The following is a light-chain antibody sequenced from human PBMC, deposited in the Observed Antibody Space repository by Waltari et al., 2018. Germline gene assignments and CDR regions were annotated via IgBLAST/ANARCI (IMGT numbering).Light chain of an antibody. J-gene: IGKJ3*01. Sequence: DIEMTQSPSTLSASVGDRVTITCRARQSISRFLAWYQHKPGKAPKLLIYKASSLESGVPSRFSGSESGTEFTLTISSLQPDDFATYYCQHYNSYPWTFGPGTKVDIK. CDR3: QHYNSYPWT. CDR1: QSISRF. CDR2: KAS. V-gene: IGKV1-5*03.